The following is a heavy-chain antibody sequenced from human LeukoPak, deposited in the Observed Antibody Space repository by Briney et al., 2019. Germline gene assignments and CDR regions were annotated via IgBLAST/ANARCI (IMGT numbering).Heavy chain of an antibody. J-gene: IGHJ6*02. Sequence: PSETLSLTCTVSGASISKSYWSWIRQPPGKELEWIGCTFNSGSTSYNPSLGSRVTISEDTSRNQFSLRLTSVTAADTATYYCSRASPGAIYYYGMDVWGQGTTVTVSS. D-gene: IGHD2/OR15-2a*01. CDR3: SRASPGAIYYYGMDV. V-gene: IGHV4-59*01. CDR2: TFNSGST. CDR1: GASISKSY.